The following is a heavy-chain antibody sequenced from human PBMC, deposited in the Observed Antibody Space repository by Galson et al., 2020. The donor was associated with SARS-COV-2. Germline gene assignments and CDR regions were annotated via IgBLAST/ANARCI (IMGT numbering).Heavy chain of an antibody. D-gene: IGHD6-13*01. Sequence: SGPTLVKPTQTLTLTCTFSGFSLSTSGMCVSWIRQPPGKALEWLALIDWVDDKYSSTSLKTRLTISKDTSKNQVVLTMTNMDPVDTATYYCARMVIAAAGTVGSYYYYGMDVWGQGTTVTVSS. J-gene: IGHJ6*02. CDR3: ARMVIAAAGTVGSYYYYGMDV. CDR2: IDWVDDK. CDR1: GFSLSTSGMC. V-gene: IGHV2-70*01.